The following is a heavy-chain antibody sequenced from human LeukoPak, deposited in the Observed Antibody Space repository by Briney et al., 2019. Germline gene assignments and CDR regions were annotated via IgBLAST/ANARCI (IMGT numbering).Heavy chain of an antibody. CDR3: ARGRYSDALDI. J-gene: IGHJ3*02. V-gene: IGHV4-59*01. D-gene: IGHD5-12*01. CDR1: GGSISSYY. Sequence: PSETLSLTCTVSGGSISSYYWSWIRQPPGKGLEWIGYIYYSGSTNYNPSLKSRVTISVDTSKNQFSLKLSSVTAADTAVYYCARGRYSDALDIWGQGTMVTVSS. CDR2: IYYSGST.